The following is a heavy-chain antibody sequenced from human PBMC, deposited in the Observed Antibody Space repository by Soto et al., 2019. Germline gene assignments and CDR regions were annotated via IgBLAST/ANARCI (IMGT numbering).Heavy chain of an antibody. J-gene: IGHJ4*02. Sequence: QVQLVQSGAEVKRPGSSVKVSCKASGGTFSGYVFDWVRQTPGQGLEWMGRIIPMFGTTDYAQKFQGRVTISADESTTTAYMDLSSLRSDDTAVYYCAREALGATWDYWGQGTLVTVSS. D-gene: IGHD1-26*01. CDR2: IIPMFGTT. CDR1: GGTFSGYV. CDR3: AREALGATWDY. V-gene: IGHV1-69*13.